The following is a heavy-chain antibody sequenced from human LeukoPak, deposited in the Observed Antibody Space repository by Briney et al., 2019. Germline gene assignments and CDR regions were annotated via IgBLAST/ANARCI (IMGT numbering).Heavy chain of an antibody. CDR1: GGSISSYY. V-gene: IGHV4-4*07. D-gene: IGHD1-26*01. J-gene: IGHJ3*02. Sequence: PSETLSLTCTVSGGSISSYYWSWIRQPAGKGLEWIGRIYTSGSTNYNPSLKSRVSMSVDTSTNQFSLKLSSVTAADTAVYYCARYSGSYPHDAFDIWGQGTMVTVSS. CDR2: IYTSGST. CDR3: ARYSGSYPHDAFDI.